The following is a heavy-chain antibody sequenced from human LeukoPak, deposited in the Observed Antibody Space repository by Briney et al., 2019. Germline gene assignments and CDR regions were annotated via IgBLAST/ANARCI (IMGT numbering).Heavy chain of an antibody. D-gene: IGHD2-8*02. CDR3: ARQTSGLTRDAFDI. V-gene: IGHV4-61*02. Sequence: GRIYTSRSTNYNPSLKSRVTISVDTSKNQFSLKLSSVTAADTAVYYCARQTSGLTRDAFDIWGQGTMVTVSS. J-gene: IGHJ3*02. CDR2: IYTSRST.